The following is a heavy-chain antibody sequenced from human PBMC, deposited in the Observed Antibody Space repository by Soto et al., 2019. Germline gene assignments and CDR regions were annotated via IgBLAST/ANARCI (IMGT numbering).Heavy chain of an antibody. V-gene: IGHV4-34*01. CDR2: INHSGST. Sequence: PSETLSLTCAVYGGSFSCYYWSWIRQPPGKGLEWIGEINHSGSTNYNPSLKSRVTISVDTSKNQFSLKLSSVTAADTAVYYCARGGYSYGQQNYYFDYWGRGTLVTVSS. CDR1: GGSFSCYY. D-gene: IGHD5-18*01. J-gene: IGHJ4*02. CDR3: ARGGYSYGQQNYYFDY.